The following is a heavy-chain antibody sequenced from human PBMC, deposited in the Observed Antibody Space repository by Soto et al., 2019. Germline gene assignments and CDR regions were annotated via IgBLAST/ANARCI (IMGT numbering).Heavy chain of an antibody. D-gene: IGHD3-3*01. J-gene: IGHJ6*02. V-gene: IGHV3-30-3*01. CDR1: GFTFSSYA. Sequence: QVQLVESGGGVVQPGRSLRLSCAASGFTFSSYAMHWVHQAPGKGLEWVAVISYDGSNKYYADSVKGRFTISRDNSKNTLYLQMNSLRAEDTAVYYCARDRRITIFGVVNYYYGMDVWGQGTTVTVSS. CDR2: ISYDGSNK. CDR3: ARDRRITIFGVVNYYYGMDV.